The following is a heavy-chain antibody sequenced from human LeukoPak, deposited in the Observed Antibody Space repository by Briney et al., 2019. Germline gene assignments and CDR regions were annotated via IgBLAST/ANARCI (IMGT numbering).Heavy chain of an antibody. D-gene: IGHD3-22*01. CDR2: IKQDGSNK. CDR1: GFIFNNYW. Sequence: GGSLRLSCAASGFIFNNYWMSWVRQAPGKGLEWVANIKQDGSNKYYADSVKGRFTISRDNSKNTLYLQMNSLRAEDTAVYYCARDDNYDSSGPGAFDIWGQGTMVTVSS. V-gene: IGHV3-7*01. J-gene: IGHJ3*02. CDR3: ARDDNYDSSGPGAFDI.